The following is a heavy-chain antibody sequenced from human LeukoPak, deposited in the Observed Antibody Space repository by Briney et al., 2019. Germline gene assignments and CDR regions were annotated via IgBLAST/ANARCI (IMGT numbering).Heavy chain of an antibody. CDR1: GGSISSYY. Sequence: SETLSLTCTVSGGSISSYYWSWIRQPPGKGLEWIGYIYYSGSTNYNPSLKSRVTISVDTSKNQFSLKLSSVTAAGTAVYYCARASRGYVAFDIRGQGTMVTVSS. J-gene: IGHJ3*02. V-gene: IGHV4-59*01. CDR3: ARASRGYVAFDI. D-gene: IGHD3-22*01. CDR2: IYYSGST.